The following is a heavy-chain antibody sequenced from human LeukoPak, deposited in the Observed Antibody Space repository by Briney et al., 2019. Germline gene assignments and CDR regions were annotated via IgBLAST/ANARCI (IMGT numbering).Heavy chain of an antibody. CDR1: GGSISNYY. CDR2: IYTNGNT. CDR3: ARRPDYGDSIRSPGTFNI. J-gene: IGHJ3*02. V-gene: IGHV4-4*07. Sequence: PSETLSLTCTVSGGSISNYYWSWIRQPAGKGLEWIGRIYTNGNTNYNPSLKSRVTMSVDTSKNQFSLKLNSVTAADTAMYYCARRPDYGDSIRSPGTFNIWGQGTMVTVSS. D-gene: IGHD4-17*01.